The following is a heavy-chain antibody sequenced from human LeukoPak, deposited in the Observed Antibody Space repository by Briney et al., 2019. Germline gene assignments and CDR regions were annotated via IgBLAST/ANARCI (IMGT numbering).Heavy chain of an antibody. J-gene: IGHJ2*01. Sequence: QTGVSLRLSCAASGFTFSTHTMNWVRQAPGKGLEWVSSISSASSTIHYADSVKGRFTISRDNAKNSLFLQLNSLRAEDTAVYYCARGMYSSTWSNPYWYFDLWGRGTLVTVSS. V-gene: IGHV3-48*01. D-gene: IGHD6-13*01. CDR3: ARGMYSSTWSNPYWYFDL. CDR2: ISSASSTI. CDR1: GFTFSTHT.